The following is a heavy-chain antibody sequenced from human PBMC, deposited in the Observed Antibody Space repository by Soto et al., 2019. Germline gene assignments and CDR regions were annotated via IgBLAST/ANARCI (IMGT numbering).Heavy chain of an antibody. V-gene: IGHV3-48*04. CDR3: ARDRLERRLGNWYFEL. CDR2: ISSSSSTI. CDR1: GFTFSSYS. Sequence: GGSLRLSCAASGFTFSSYSMNWVRQAPGKGLEWVSYISSSSSTIYYADSVKGRFTISRDNAKNSLYLQMNSLRAEDTAVYYCARDRLERRLGNWYFELWGRGTLVTVSS. J-gene: IGHJ2*01. D-gene: IGHD3-9*01.